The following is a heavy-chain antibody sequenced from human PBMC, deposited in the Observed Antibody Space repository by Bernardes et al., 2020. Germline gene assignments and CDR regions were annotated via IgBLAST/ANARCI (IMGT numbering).Heavy chain of an antibody. CDR3: ARVPNYGDFPFDY. Sequence: SLIRSCAASGFTFSDYYMSWIRQAPGQGLEWVSYISDSRSYTNYADSVKGRFTISRDNAKNSLDLQMNSLRVEDTAVYYCARVPNYGDFPFDYWGQGNLVTVAA. J-gene: IGHJ4*02. D-gene: IGHD4-17*01. CDR1: GFTFSDYY. CDR2: ISDSRSYT. V-gene: IGHV3-11*06.